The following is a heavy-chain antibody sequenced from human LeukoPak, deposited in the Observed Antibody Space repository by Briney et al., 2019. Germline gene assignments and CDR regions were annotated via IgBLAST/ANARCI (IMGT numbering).Heavy chain of an antibody. CDR3: ARDRVAKLDDWYIY. Sequence: GGSLRLSCAASGFTFSSYAMHWVRQAPGKGLEWVAIISYDGSNKYYADSVKGRFTISRDNSKNTLYLQMNSLRAEDTAVFYCARDRVAKLDDWYIYWGQGTLVTVSS. CDR1: GFTFSSYA. D-gene: IGHD3-9*01. CDR2: ISYDGSNK. J-gene: IGHJ4*02. V-gene: IGHV3-30-3*01.